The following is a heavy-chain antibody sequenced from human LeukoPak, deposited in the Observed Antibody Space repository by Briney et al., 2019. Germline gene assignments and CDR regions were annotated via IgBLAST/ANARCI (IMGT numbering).Heavy chain of an antibody. V-gene: IGHV3-21*04. Sequence: GGSLRLSCAASGSTFSSYSMNWVRQAPGKGLEWVSSISSSSSYIYYADSVKGRFTISRDNAKNSLYLQMNSLRAEDTALYHCARGSGWFPMDVWGQGTTVTVSS. CDR2: ISSSSSYI. D-gene: IGHD6-13*01. J-gene: IGHJ6*02. CDR1: GSTFSSYS. CDR3: ARGSGWFPMDV.